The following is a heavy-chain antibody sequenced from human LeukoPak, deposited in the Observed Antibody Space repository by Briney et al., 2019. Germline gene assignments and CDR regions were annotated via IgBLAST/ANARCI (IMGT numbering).Heavy chain of an antibody. J-gene: IGHJ4*02. Sequence: PGGSLRLSCAASGFTFSSYGMHWVRQAPGKGLEYVSAISSNGGSRYYADSVKGRFTTSRDNSKNTLYLQMSSLRAEDTAVYYCVVQGWVFRAPTQYYFDYWGQGTLVTVSS. CDR1: GFTFSSYG. V-gene: IGHV3-64D*06. CDR2: ISSNGGSR. CDR3: VVQGWVFRAPTQYYFDY. D-gene: IGHD1-1*01.